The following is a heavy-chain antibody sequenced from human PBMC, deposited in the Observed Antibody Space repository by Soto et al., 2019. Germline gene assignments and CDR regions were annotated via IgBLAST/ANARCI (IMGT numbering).Heavy chain of an antibody. CDR3: ARVERGTATTVVAAFDI. D-gene: IGHD1-1*01. Sequence: QVQLQQWGAGLLKPSETLSLTCAVYGGFVTSGSYYWSWIRQPPGKGLEWIGAMSHSGGTHFNPSLKSRVTISVDTSKNQFTLKMSSVTAADTALYYCARVERGTATTVVAAFDIWGPGTMVTVSS. V-gene: IGHV4-34*01. J-gene: IGHJ3*02. CDR2: MSHSGGT. CDR1: GGFVTSGSYY.